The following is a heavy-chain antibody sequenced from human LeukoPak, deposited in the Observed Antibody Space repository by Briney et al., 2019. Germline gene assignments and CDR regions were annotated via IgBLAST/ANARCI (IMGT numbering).Heavy chain of an antibody. Sequence: GGSLRLSCAASGFTVSSNYMSWVRQAPGRGLEWVSIIYRVGSTFYADSVEGRFTISRDNSKNTLYLQMNSLRVEDTAIYYCARDGGNNSWYGMDVWGQGTTVTVSS. D-gene: IGHD4-23*01. CDR1: GFTVSSNY. CDR3: ARDGGNNSWYGMDV. J-gene: IGHJ6*02. V-gene: IGHV3-66*01. CDR2: IYRVGST.